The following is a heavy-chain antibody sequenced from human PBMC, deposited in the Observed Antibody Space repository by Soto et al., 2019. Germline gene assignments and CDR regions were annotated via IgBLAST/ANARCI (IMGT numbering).Heavy chain of an antibody. D-gene: IGHD3-10*01. V-gene: IGHV4-30-2*01. CDR2: IYRIGST. CDR3: ARVPGP. J-gene: IGHJ5*02. CDR1: GGSISRGGYS. Sequence: QLQLQESGSGLVKPSQTLSLTCAVSGGSISRGGYSWSWIRQPPGKGLEWIGYIYRIGSTYYNPSLNSRVTISVDRPKNQFSLKLRSVTAADTAVYFCARVPGPWGQGSLVTVSS.